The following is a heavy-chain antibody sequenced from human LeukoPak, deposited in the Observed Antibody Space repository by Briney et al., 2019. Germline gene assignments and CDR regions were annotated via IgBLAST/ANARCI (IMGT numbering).Heavy chain of an antibody. Sequence: GGSLRLSCAASGFTVSSNYMGWVRQAPGKGLEWVSVIYSGGSTYYADSVKGRFTISRDNSKNTLYLQTNSLRAEDTAVYYCARDKLYCSSTSCLLYGMDVWGQGTTVTVSS. CDR2: IYSGGST. J-gene: IGHJ6*02. D-gene: IGHD2-2*01. V-gene: IGHV3-53*01. CDR3: ARDKLYCSSTSCLLYGMDV. CDR1: GFTVSSNY.